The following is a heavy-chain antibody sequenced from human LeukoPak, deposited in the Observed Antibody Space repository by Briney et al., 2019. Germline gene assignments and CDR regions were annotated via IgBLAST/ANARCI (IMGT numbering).Heavy chain of an antibody. CDR2: ISGDGGST. CDR3: AKDMWRFGELDYDY. Sequence: SGGSLRLSRAASGFTFDDYAMHWVRQAPGQGMEWVSLISGDGGSTYYADSVKGRFTISRDNSKNSLYLQMNSLRTEDTALYYCAKDMWRFGELDYDYWGQGTLVTVSS. CDR1: GFTFDDYA. J-gene: IGHJ4*02. D-gene: IGHD3-10*01. V-gene: IGHV3-43*02.